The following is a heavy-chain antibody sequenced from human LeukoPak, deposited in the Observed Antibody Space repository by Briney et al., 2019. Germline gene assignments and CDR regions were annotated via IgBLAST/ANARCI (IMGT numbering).Heavy chain of an antibody. CDR1: GGSFSGYY. J-gene: IGHJ3*02. CDR3: ARGELVRGAFDI. V-gene: IGHV4-34*01. D-gene: IGHD6-13*01. CDR2: INHSGST. Sequence: PSETLSLTCAVYGGSFSGYYWSWIRQPPGKGLEWIGEINHSGSTNYNPSLKSRVTISVDTSKNQFSLKLSSVTAADTAVYYCARGELVRGAFDIWGQGTMVTVSS.